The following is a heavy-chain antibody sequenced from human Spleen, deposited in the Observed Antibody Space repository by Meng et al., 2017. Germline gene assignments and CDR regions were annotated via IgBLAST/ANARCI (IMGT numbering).Heavy chain of an antibody. CDR1: GGIFTNYV. J-gene: IGHJ4*02. CDR2: INAVFGTT. D-gene: IGHD2-2*01. Sequence: SVKVSCKTPGGIFTNYVIGWVRQAPGQGLEWMGGINAVFGTTNYAQKFQGRVTITTDESTSTVYMELTRLTSEDTAVYFCARKAGNCISTTCYSLDYWGQGTLVTVSS. V-gene: IGHV1-69*05. CDR3: ARKAGNCISTTCYSLDY.